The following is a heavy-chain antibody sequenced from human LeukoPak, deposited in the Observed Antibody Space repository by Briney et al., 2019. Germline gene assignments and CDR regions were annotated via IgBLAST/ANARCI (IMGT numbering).Heavy chain of an antibody. CDR3: ARDRGGYSYDYIRGHAFDI. CDR2: ISTYNGKT. Sequence: AAVKVSCKASGYTLSSYSITWMRQAPGQGLEWMVWISTYNGKTNFAEKFQGRVTMTTDTSTSIVYMELRSLRSDDTAVYFCARDRGGYSYDYIRGHAFDIWGQGTKVTVSS. J-gene: IGHJ3*02. D-gene: IGHD5-18*01. CDR1: GYTLSSYS. V-gene: IGHV1-18*01.